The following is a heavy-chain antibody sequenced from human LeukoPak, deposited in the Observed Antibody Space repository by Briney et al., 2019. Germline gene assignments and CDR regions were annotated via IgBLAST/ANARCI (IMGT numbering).Heavy chain of an antibody. CDR1: GFTFKDYN. CDR3: AKEEVSGWSEADY. Sequence: GGSLRLSCAASGFTFKDYNMHWVRQAPGKRLEWVSLISGNGGSTFYADSVKGRFTISRDNSKNSLYLQMNSLRTDDAALYYCAKEEVSGWSEADYWGQGTLVTVSS. J-gene: IGHJ4*02. V-gene: IGHV3-43*01. CDR2: ISGNGGST. D-gene: IGHD6-19*01.